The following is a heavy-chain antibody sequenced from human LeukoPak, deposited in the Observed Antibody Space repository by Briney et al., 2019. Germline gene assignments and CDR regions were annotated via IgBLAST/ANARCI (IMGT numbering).Heavy chain of an antibody. CDR3: AKGLLDYGDYLYGMDV. Sequence: GGSLRLSCAASGFTFDDYAMHWVRQAPGKGLEWVSGISWNSGSIGYADSVKGRFTISRDNAKNSLYLQMNSLRAEDTALYYCAKGLLDYGDYLYGMDVRGQGTTVTVSS. J-gene: IGHJ6*02. CDR2: ISWNSGSI. CDR1: GFTFDDYA. V-gene: IGHV3-9*01. D-gene: IGHD4-17*01.